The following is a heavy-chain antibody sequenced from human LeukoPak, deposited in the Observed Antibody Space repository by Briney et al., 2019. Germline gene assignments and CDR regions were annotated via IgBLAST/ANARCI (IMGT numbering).Heavy chain of an antibody. Sequence: GGPLRLSCAASGFTFSDYYMSWIRQAPGKGLEWVSYISSSGSTIYYADSVKGRFTISRDNAKNSLYLQMNSLRAEDTAVYYCARENIVVVPEGAFDIWGQGTMVTVSS. CDR1: GFTFSDYY. V-gene: IGHV3-11*01. CDR3: ARENIVVVPEGAFDI. D-gene: IGHD2-2*01. J-gene: IGHJ3*02. CDR2: ISSSGSTI.